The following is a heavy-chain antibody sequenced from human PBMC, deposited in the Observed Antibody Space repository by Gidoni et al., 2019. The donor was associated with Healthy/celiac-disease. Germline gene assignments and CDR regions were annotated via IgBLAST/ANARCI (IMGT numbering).Heavy chain of an antibody. J-gene: IGHJ4*02. Sequence: EVQLLESGGGLVQPGGSLRRSCAASGFTFSSYAMSWVRQAPGKGLEWVSAISGSGGSTYYADSVKGRFTISRDNSKNTLYLQMNSLRAEDTAVYYCAKDPVGGWYPFDYWGQGTLVTVSS. CDR2: ISGSGGST. CDR3: AKDPVGGWYPFDY. CDR1: GFTFSSYA. D-gene: IGHD6-19*01. V-gene: IGHV3-23*01.